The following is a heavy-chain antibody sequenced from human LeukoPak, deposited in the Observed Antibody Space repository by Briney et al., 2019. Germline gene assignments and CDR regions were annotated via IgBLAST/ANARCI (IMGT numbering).Heavy chain of an antibody. J-gene: IGHJ4*02. V-gene: IGHV3-23*01. CDR1: GFTFSSYA. CDR2: ISGSGGST. CDR3: ARGWTQLSQLGY. Sequence: GGSLRLSCAASGFTFSSYAMSWVRQAPGKGLEWVSAISGSGGSTYYADSVKGRFTISRDNSKNTLYLQMNSLSAEDTAVYYCARGWTQLSQLGYWGQGTLVTVSS. D-gene: IGHD1-1*01.